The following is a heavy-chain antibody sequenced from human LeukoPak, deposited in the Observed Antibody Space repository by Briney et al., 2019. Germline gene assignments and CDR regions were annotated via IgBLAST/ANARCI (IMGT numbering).Heavy chain of an antibody. D-gene: IGHD6-25*01. V-gene: IGHV3-30*18. J-gene: IGHJ1*01. CDR1: GFTFSNYG. Sequence: GGSLRLSCAASGFTFSNYGMQWVRQAPGKGLEWVAVISHDGSTTFYAGSVKGRFTISRDNPKNTLNLQMYSLTPEDTAVYYCAKEPTPYSSGWYFQHWGQGTLVTVSS. CDR3: AKEPTPYSSGWYFQH. CDR2: ISHDGSTT.